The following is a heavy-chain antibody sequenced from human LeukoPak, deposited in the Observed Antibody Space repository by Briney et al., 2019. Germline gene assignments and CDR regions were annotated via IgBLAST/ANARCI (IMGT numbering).Heavy chain of an antibody. D-gene: IGHD1-26*01. V-gene: IGHV4-39*01. CDR1: GASISGSGYY. CDR2: IYSSGST. J-gene: IGHJ4*02. CDR3: AKSGGYGLIDY. Sequence: SETLSLTCAVSGASISGSGYYRGWIRQPPGKGLEWIGNIYSSGSTYCNASLQSRVTISIDTSKNQFSLRLNSVTAADTAMYYCAKSGGYGLIDYWGQGTRVTVSS.